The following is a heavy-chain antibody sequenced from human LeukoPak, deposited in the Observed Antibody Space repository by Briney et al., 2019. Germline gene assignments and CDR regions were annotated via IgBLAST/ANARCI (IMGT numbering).Heavy chain of an antibody. Sequence: GASVKVSCKASGYTFTSYGISWVRQAPGQGLEWMGWISAYNGNTNYAQKFQGRVTMTRDTSISTAYMELSRLRSDDTAVYYCARGPSWLAADYWGQGTLVTVSS. V-gene: IGHV1-18*01. CDR1: GYTFTSYG. J-gene: IGHJ4*02. CDR2: ISAYNGNT. D-gene: IGHD6-19*01. CDR3: ARGPSWLAADY.